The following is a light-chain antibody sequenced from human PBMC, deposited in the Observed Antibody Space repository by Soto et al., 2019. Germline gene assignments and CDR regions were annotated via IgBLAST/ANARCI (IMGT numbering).Light chain of an antibody. J-gene: IGKJ1*01. CDR3: QQYHSWPPRT. CDR1: QSVSTN. CDR2: GAS. V-gene: IGKV3-15*01. Sequence: EIVMTQSPATLSVSPGERATLYCRASQSVSTNLAWYLHKPGQAPRLVIYGASSRATGIPGRFSGSGYGTGFTLTISSLQSEDFAVYYCQQYHSWPPRTFGQGTKVDIK.